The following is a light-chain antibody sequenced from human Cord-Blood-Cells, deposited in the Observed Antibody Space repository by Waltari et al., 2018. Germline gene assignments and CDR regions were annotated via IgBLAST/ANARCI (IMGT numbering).Light chain of an antibody. Sequence: EIVLTQSPATLSLSPGERATLSCRASQSVNSYLAWYQQKPGQAPRLLIYDASNRATGIPARFSGSGSGTDFTLTISSLEPEDFAVYYCQQRSNVVFTFGPGTKVDIK. V-gene: IGKV3-11*01. CDR3: QQRSNVVFT. J-gene: IGKJ3*01. CDR1: QSVNSY. CDR2: DAS.